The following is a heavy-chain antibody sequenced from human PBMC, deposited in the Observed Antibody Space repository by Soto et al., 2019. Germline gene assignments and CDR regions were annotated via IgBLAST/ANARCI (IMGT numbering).Heavy chain of an antibody. Sequence: PGGSLRLSCAASGFTFSTYAMSWVRQAPGKGLEWVSVISGSGGDTYYADSVKGRFTIARDNSKNTLSLQMNSLRAEDTTVYYCAKEGGITPPAPVSYGGRGTQVPVS. D-gene: IGHD3-10*01. CDR1: GFTFSTYA. CDR2: ISGSGGDT. V-gene: IGHV3-23*01. J-gene: IGHJ1*01. CDR3: AKEGGITPPAPVSY.